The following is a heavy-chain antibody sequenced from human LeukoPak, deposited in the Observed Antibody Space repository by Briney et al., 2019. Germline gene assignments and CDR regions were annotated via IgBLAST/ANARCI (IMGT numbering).Heavy chain of an antibody. CDR1: GGTFSSYA. CDR2: ISGDSIKT. D-gene: IGHD6-19*01. J-gene: IGHJ4*02. CDR3: ARGGPDPTGWLLDY. Sequence: ASVKVSCKASGGTFSSYAISWVRQAPGQRLEWMTWISGDSIKTGYSQKFQGRVTISRDTSASTAYMELSGLILEDTAVYYCARGGPDPTGWLLDYWGQGTLVTVSS. V-gene: IGHV1-3*01.